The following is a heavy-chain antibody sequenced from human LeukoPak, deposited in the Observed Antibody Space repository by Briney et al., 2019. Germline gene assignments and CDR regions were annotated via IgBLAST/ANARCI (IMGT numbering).Heavy chain of an antibody. CDR3: ARSRQASGLFNS. V-gene: IGHV4-30-2*06. J-gene: IGHJ5*01. Sequence: SETLSLTCTVSGYAITSGGFSWNWIRQSPGKGLEWIGCIYDRGPAYYNPSLKSRFTISVDRPKNQIFLNVTSLTAADTAVYFCARSRQASGLFNSWGQGTLVVVSS. CDR1: GYAITSGGFS. CDR2: IYDRGPA. D-gene: IGHD3-10*01.